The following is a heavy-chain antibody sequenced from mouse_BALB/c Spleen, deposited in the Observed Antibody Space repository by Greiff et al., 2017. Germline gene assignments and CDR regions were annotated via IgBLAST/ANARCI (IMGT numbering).Heavy chain of an antibody. CDR1: GYTFTDYA. Sequence: QVHVKQSGPELVRPGVSVKISCKGSGYTFTDYAMHWVKQSHAKSLEWIGVISTYYGNTNYNQKFKGKATMTVDKSSSTAYMELARLTSEDSAIYYCASPSTVTKGMDYWGQGTSVTVSS. CDR3: ASPSTVTKGMDY. CDR2: ISTYYGNT. V-gene: IGHV1-67*01. J-gene: IGHJ4*01. D-gene: IGHD4-1*02.